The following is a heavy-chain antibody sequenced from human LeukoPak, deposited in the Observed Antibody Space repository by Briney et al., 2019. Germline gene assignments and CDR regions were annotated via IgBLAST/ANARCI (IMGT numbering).Heavy chain of an antibody. J-gene: IGHJ5*02. V-gene: IGHV1-8*02. CDR1: GYTFTGYY. CDR2: MNPNSGNT. CDR3: VGEIYDSSGYQTESYHP. Sequence: ASVKASCKASGYTFTGYYMHWVRQATGQGLEWMGWMNPNSGNTGYAQKFQGRVTMTRNTSISTAYMELSSLRSEDTAVYYCVGEIYDSSGYQTESYHPWGQGTLVTVSS. D-gene: IGHD3-22*01.